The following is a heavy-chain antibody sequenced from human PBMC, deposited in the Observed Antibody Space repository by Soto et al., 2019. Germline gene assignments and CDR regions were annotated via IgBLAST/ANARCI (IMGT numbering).Heavy chain of an antibody. CDR2: FDPEDGET. Sequence: SVELTCKVSGYTLTGLSMHWVRHAPGKGLEWMGGFDPEDGETIYAQKFQGRVTMTEDTSTDTAYMELSSLRSEDTAVYYCATFWSGYPYFDYWGQGTLVTVSS. CDR1: GYTLTGLS. V-gene: IGHV1-24*01. J-gene: IGHJ4*02. D-gene: IGHD3-3*01. CDR3: ATFWSGYPYFDY.